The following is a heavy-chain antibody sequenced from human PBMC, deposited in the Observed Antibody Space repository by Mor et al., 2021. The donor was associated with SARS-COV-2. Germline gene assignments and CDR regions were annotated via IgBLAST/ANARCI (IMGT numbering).Heavy chain of an antibody. V-gene: IGHV3-15*01. J-gene: IGHJ1*01. CDR3: TIYGSGSFQH. D-gene: IGHD3-10*01. CDR2: IRLRSDGGTA. Sequence: VRQAPGKGLEWVGRIRLRSDGGTADYAAPVKGRFSISRDDATSTLYLQMDSLKTEDTAVYYCTIYGSGSFQHWGQGTLVTVSS.